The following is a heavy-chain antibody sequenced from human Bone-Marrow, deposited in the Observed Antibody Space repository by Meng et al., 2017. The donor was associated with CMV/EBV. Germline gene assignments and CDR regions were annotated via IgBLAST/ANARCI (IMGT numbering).Heavy chain of an antibody. Sequence: GESLKISCAASGFTFSSYEMNWVRQAPGKGLEWVSYISSSGSTIYYADSVKGRFTISRDNAKNSLYLQMNSLRAEDTAVYYCARGRETFWSGYRYFDYWGQGTLVTASS. CDR3: ARGRETFWSGYRYFDY. CDR1: GFTFSSYE. J-gene: IGHJ4*02. V-gene: IGHV3-48*03. CDR2: ISSSGSTI. D-gene: IGHD3-3*01.